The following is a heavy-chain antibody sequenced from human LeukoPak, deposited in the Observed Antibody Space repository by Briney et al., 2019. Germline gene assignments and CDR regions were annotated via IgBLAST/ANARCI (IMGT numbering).Heavy chain of an antibody. CDR3: ARTSSVTPTPSFDS. J-gene: IGHJ4*02. CDR2: VSYDESSI. V-gene: IGHV3-30*03. D-gene: IGHD4-17*01. Sequence: GGSLRLSCAASGFTFSTYGMHWVRQAPGKGLEWVAVVSYDESSIYYADSVKGRFTISRDNAKNSLYLQMNSLRAEDTAVYYCARTSSVTPTPSFDSWGQGTLVTVSS. CDR1: GFTFSTYG.